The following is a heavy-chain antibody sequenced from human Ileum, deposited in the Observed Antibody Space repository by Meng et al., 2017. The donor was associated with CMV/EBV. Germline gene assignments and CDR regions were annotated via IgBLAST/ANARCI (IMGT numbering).Heavy chain of an antibody. Sequence: GESLKISCAASGFTFRDNWMHWVRQAPGKGLVWVSRINSDGTSTGYADSVKGRFTISRDNAKNTLYVQMNSLRVEDTAVYYCARGAAEVGTGTRGALDIWGQGTLVTVSS. V-gene: IGHV3-74*01. CDR2: INSDGTST. CDR3: ARGAAEVGTGTRGALDI. CDR1: GFTFRDNW. D-gene: IGHD2-15*01. J-gene: IGHJ3*02.